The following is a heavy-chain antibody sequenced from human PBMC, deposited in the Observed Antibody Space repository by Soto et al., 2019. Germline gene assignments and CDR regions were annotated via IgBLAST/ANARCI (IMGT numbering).Heavy chain of an antibody. CDR1: GFTFSSYW. J-gene: IGHJ4*02. D-gene: IGHD6-13*01. Sequence: GGSLRLSCAASGFTFSSYWMHWVRQAPGKGLVWVSRINSDGSSTSYADSVKGRFTISRDNAKNTLYLQMNSLRAEDTAVYYCAREESIAAAGIDYWGQGTLVTVSS. CDR3: AREESIAAAGIDY. V-gene: IGHV3-74*01. CDR2: INSDGSST.